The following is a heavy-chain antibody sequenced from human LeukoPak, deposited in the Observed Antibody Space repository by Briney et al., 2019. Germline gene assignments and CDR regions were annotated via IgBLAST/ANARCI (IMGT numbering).Heavy chain of an antibody. CDR3: AREYSYGSFFDY. D-gene: IGHD5-18*01. V-gene: IGHV4-59*01. Sequence: SETLSLTCTVSGGSISSYYWSWIRQPPGKGLEWIGYIFYSGSTNYNPSLRSRVTMSVDTSKNQFSLKLTSVTAADTAVYYCAREYSYGSFFDYWGQGTLVLASS. CDR2: IFYSGST. J-gene: IGHJ4*02. CDR1: GGSISSYY.